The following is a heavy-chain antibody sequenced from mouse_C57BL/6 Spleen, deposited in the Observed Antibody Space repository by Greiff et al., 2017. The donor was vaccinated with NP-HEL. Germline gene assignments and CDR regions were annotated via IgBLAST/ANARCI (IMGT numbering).Heavy chain of an antibody. Sequence: QVQLQQPGTELVKPGASVKLSCKASGYTFTSYWMHWVKQRPGQGLEWIGNINPSNGGTNYNEKFKSKATLTVDKASSTAYMQLSSLTSEDSAVYYCARSLYYYGSSYGFDYWGQGTTLTVSS. CDR1: GYTFTSYW. V-gene: IGHV1-53*01. CDR2: INPSNGGT. CDR3: ARSLYYYGSSYGFDY. J-gene: IGHJ2*01. D-gene: IGHD1-1*01.